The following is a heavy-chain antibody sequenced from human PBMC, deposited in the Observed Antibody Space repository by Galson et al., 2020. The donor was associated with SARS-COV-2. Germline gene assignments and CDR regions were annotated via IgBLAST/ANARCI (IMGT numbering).Heavy chain of an antibody. CDR2: IKQDGSES. CDR1: GFTLSDYW. CDR3: ASFSYYP. Sequence: GESLKISCAGSGFTLSDYWMSWVRQASGKGLEWVANIKQDGSESYYADSVKGRFTISRDITKNSLYLQMNSLRAEDTAVYYCASFSYYPWGQGTLVTVAS. V-gene: IGHV3-7*03. J-gene: IGHJ5*02. D-gene: IGHD3-3*01.